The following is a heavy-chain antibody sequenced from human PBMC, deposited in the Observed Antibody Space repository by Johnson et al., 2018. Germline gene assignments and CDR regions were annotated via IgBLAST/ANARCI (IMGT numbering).Heavy chain of an antibody. CDR1: GFTFSSYG. CDR3: ARDEVNDAFSI. J-gene: IGHJ3*02. Sequence: QVQLVESGGGVVHPGRSLRLSCAASGFTFSSYGMHWVRQAPGKGLEWVAVIWYDGSNKYYADSVKGRFTISRDNSKNTLYLQMNSLRAEDTAVYYCARDEVNDAFSIWGQGTMVTVSS. CDR2: IWYDGSNK. V-gene: IGHV3-33*01.